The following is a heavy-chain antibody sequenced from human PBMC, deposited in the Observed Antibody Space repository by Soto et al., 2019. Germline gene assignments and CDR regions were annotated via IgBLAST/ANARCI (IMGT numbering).Heavy chain of an antibody. D-gene: IGHD3-3*01. CDR1: GYTFTSYG. Sequence: QVQLVQSGAEVKKPGASVKVSCKASGYTFTSYGISWVRQAPGQGLEWMGWISAYNGNTNYAQKLQGRVTMTTDTSTSTAYMELRSLRSDDTAVYYCARTRAGDDFWSGLTQGEKGWFDPWGQGTLVTVSS. CDR3: ARTRAGDDFWSGLTQGEKGWFDP. J-gene: IGHJ5*02. CDR2: ISAYNGNT. V-gene: IGHV1-18*01.